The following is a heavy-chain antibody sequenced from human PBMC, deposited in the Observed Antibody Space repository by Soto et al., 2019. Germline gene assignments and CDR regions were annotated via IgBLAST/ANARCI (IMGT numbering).Heavy chain of an antibody. CDR3: AIFYDFWTGPRDY. D-gene: IGHD3-3*01. Sequence: SETLSLTCTVSGGSISTYYWNWIRQPPGKGLESIGYTYYSGSANYSPSLKSRVTISVDTSKNEFSLKLSSVTAADTALYYCAIFYDFWTGPRDYWGQGILVTVSS. CDR2: TYYSGSA. CDR1: GGSISTYY. V-gene: IGHV4-59*01. J-gene: IGHJ4*02.